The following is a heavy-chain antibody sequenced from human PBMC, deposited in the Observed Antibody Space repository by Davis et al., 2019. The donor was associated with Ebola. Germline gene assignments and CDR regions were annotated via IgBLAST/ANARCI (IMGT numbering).Heavy chain of an antibody. CDR2: ISYDGSNK. Sequence: GESLKISCAASEFTFSSYGMHWVRQAPGKGLEWVAVISYDGSNKYYADSVKGRFTISRDNSKNTLYLQMNSLRAEDTAVYYCAKESGTDKNYADFWGQGTLVTVSS. CDR1: EFTFSSYG. CDR3: AKESGTDKNYADF. J-gene: IGHJ4*02. V-gene: IGHV3-30*18. D-gene: IGHD1-7*01.